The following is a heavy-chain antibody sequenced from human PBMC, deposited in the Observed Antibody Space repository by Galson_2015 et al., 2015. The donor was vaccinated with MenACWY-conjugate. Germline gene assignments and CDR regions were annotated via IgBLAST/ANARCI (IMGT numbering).Heavy chain of an antibody. D-gene: IGHD1-26*01. V-gene: IGHV5-51*01. CDR3: ARHPPGGRGMDV. J-gene: IGHJ6*02. Sequence: SGAEVKKPGESLKISCKASGYIFTTYWIAWVRQMPGKGLEWMGLLSPGDSNTRYSPSFQGQVTISADKSISTAYLQWSSLKASDTAMYYCARHPPGGRGMDVWGQGTTVTVSS. CDR1: GYIFTTYW. CDR2: LSPGDSNT.